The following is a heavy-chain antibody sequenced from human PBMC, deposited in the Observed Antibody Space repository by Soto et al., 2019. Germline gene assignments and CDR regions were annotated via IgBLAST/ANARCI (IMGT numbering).Heavy chain of an antibody. CDR3: ARDLGAAAVRGYYYGMDV. D-gene: IGHD6-13*01. J-gene: IGHJ6*02. Sequence: QPLSLTCAISGDSVSSNSAAWNWIRQSPSRGLEWLGRTYYRSKWYNDYAVSVKSRITINPDTSKNQFSLQLNSVTPEDTAVYYCARDLGAAAVRGYYYGMDVWGQGTTVTVSS. V-gene: IGHV6-1*01. CDR2: TYYRSKWYN. CDR1: GDSVSSNSAA.